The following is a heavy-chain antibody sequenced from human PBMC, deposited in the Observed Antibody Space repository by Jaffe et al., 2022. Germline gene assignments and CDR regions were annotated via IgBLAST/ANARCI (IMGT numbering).Heavy chain of an antibody. CDR3: ARVRGQSGQLAAHESYYYYYMDV. J-gene: IGHJ6*03. CDR1: GVSFSGSY. D-gene: IGHD6-6*01. V-gene: IGHV4-34*01. Sequence: QVQLQQWGAGLLKPSETLSLTCAVYGVSFSGSYWTWIRQPPGKGLEWIGEINHSGSTNYNPSLKSRLTISVDTSKNQFSLKLSSVTAADTAVYYCARVRGQSGQLAAHESYYYYYMDVWGKGTTVTVSS. CDR2: INHSGST.